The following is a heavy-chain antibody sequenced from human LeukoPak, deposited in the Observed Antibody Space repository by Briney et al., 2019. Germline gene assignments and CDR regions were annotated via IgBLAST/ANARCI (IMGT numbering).Heavy chain of an antibody. CDR1: GFSLSTSGVG. J-gene: IGHJ5*02. D-gene: IGHD6-13*01. CDR2: IYWDDDK. CDR3: AHRQEAAGLGNWFDP. V-gene: IGHV2-5*02. Sequence: SGPTLVKPTQTLTLTCTFSGFSLSTSGVGVGWIRQPTGKALEWLALIYWDDDKRYSPSLKSRLTITKDTSKNQVVLTMTNMDPVDTGTYYCAHRQEAAGLGNWFDPAGQGTLVTASS.